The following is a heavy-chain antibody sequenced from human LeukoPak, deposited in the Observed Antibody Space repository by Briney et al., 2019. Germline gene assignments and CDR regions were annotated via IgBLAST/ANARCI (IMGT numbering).Heavy chain of an antibody. Sequence: PGGSLRLSCAASGFTFSSYAMSWVRQAPGKGLEWVSAISGSGGSTYYADSVKGRFTISTDNSKNTLYLQMNSLRAEDTAVYYRARSPREGMRIVEARTSLYWGQRTLVTVS. CDR3: ARSPREGMRIVEARTSLY. V-gene: IGHV3-23*01. D-gene: IGHD3-22*01. CDR1: GFTFSSYA. CDR2: ISGSGGST. J-gene: IGHJ4*02.